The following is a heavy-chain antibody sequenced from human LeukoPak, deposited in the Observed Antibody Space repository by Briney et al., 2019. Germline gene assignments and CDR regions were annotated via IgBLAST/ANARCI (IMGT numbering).Heavy chain of an antibody. J-gene: IGHJ4*02. Sequence: SVKVSCKASGFTFSDSVVQWVRQARGQRLEWIGWIVVGSGETSFAQKFQERVTITRDMSTSTADMELSGLRSEDTAVYYCAADRGGCRSICLFDYWGQGTLVTVSS. D-gene: IGHD2-2*01. CDR3: AADRGGCRSICLFDY. V-gene: IGHV1-58*01. CDR2: IVVGSGET. CDR1: GFTFSDSV.